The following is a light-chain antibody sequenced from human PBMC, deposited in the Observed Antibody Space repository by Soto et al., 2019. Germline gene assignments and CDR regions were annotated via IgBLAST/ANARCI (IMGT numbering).Light chain of an antibody. CDR3: RSYDKAPWT. J-gene: IGKJ1*01. V-gene: IGKV1-27*01. Sequence: DIQMAQSPSSLSASVGDRVTITCRASRGIYTHLAWYQQKPGNAPKLLIYGASTLQSGVPSRFSASGSGTEFFLTISGLQSEDVGTCVCRSYDKAPWTFGPGTRV. CDR2: GAS. CDR1: RGIYTH.